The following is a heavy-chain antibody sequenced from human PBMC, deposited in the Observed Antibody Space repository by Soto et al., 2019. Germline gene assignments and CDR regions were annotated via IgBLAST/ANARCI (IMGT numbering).Heavy chain of an antibody. J-gene: IGHJ4*02. CDR1: GYTFTGYY. CDR3: ARDEGRYCSGGSCYLSGLAFDY. CDR2: INPNSGGT. D-gene: IGHD2-15*01. Sequence: ASVKDSCKASGYTFTGYYMHWVRQAPGQGLEWMGWINPNSGGTNYAQKFQDRVTMSRDTSINTAYMQLSRLTSDDTAVYYCARDEGRYCSGGSCYLSGLAFDYWGQGTLVTVSS. V-gene: IGHV1-2*02.